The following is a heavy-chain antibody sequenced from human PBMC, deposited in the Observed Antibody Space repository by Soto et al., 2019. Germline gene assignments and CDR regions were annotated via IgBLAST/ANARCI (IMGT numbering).Heavy chain of an antibody. CDR2: ISWNSGSI. CDR3: XXXXXXXXGSCSPDVAFDI. J-gene: IGHJ3*02. V-gene: IGHV3-9*01. D-gene: IGHD2-15*01. CDR1: GFTFDDYA. Sequence: EVQLVESGGGLVQPGRSLRLSCAASGFTFDDYAMHWVRQAPGKGLEWVSGISWNSGSIGYADSVKGRFTISRDNAKNSLYLQXXXLXAEDTALYXCXXXXXXXXGSCSPDVAFDIWGQGTMVTVSS.